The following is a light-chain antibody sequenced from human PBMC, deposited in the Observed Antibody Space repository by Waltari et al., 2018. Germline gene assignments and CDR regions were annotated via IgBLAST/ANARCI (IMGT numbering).Light chain of an antibody. CDR3: QTWDSNSVV. V-gene: IGLV3-1*01. J-gene: IGLJ3*02. CDR2: EDN. CDR1: KCGAKY. Sequence: SYDLTQPPSVSVSPGQTATITCSGNKCGAKYVCWYQQKQGQSPTLIIYEDNKRPSGIPERFSGSNSRHTATLTISGTQTMDEADYYCQTWDSNSVVIAAGTKLSVL.